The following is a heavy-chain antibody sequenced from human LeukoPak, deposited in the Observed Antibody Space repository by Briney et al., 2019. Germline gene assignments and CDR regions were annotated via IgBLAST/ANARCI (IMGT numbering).Heavy chain of an antibody. CDR1: GGSISSGGYY. Sequence: SETLSLTCTVSGGSISSGGYYWSWIRQPPGKGLEWIGYIYHSGSTYYNPSLKSRVTISVDRSKNQFSLKLSSVTAADTAVYYCASNYGSGSYYKEDYWGQGTLVTVSS. CDR3: ASNYGSGSYYKEDY. J-gene: IGHJ4*02. D-gene: IGHD3-10*01. V-gene: IGHV4-30-2*01. CDR2: IYHSGST.